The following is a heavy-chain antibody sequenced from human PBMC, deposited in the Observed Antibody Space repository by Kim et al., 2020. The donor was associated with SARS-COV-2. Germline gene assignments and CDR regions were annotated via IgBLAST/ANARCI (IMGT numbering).Heavy chain of an antibody. Sequence: ASVKVSCKASGYTFTSYAMNWVRQAPGQGLEWMGWINTNTGNPTYAQGFTGRFVFSLDTSVSTAYLQISSLKAEDTAVYYCAKTWKDYGDYGPLPFDPWGQGTLVTVSS. D-gene: IGHD4-17*01. CDR2: INTNTGNP. CDR1: GYTFTSYA. CDR3: AKTWKDYGDYGPLPFDP. V-gene: IGHV7-4-1*02. J-gene: IGHJ5*02.